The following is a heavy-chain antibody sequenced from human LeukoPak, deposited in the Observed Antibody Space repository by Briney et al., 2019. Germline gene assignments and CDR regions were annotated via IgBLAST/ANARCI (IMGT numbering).Heavy chain of an antibody. Sequence: SVKVSCKPSEGTFGAYSLDWVRQAPGQGLEWLGGINPIFNILNYAQKFRDRVTITADESTNTAYMDLSSLTYDDTAVYYCAAGRRLGELFFDYWGQGALVTVSS. CDR2: INPIFNIL. CDR1: EGTFGAYS. V-gene: IGHV1-69*13. J-gene: IGHJ4*02. CDR3: AAGRRLGELFFDY. D-gene: IGHD3-10*01.